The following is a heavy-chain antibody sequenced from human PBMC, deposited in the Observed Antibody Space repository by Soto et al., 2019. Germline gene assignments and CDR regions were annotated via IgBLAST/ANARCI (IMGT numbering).Heavy chain of an antibody. V-gene: IGHV3-23*01. CDR2: ISASGDNT. CDR1: GFTFSSRA. D-gene: IGHD3-3*01. CDR3: AKLTYSDLWSGSHDS. Sequence: EVQLLESGGGLVQPGGSLRLSCAASGFTFSSRAMSWVRQAPGKGLDWVSIISASGDNTYYADSVKGRFTISRDNSKNTLYLQVNILRAEDTAVYYCAKLTYSDLWSGSHDSWGQGTLVTVSS. J-gene: IGHJ4*02.